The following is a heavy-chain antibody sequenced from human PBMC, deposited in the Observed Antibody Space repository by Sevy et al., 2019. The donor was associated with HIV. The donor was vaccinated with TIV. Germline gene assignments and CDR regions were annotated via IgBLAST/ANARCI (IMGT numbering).Heavy chain of an antibody. J-gene: IGHJ6*02. Sequence: SETLSLTCTVSGGSISSSSYYWGWIRQPPGKGLEWIGSIYYSGSTYYNPPLKSRVTISVDTSKNQFSLKLSSVTAADTAVYYCARHWAFCSSTSCPWEYYYYGMDVWGQGTTVTVSS. V-gene: IGHV4-39*01. CDR3: ARHWAFCSSTSCPWEYYYYGMDV. CDR2: IYYSGST. CDR1: GGSISSSSYY. D-gene: IGHD2-2*01.